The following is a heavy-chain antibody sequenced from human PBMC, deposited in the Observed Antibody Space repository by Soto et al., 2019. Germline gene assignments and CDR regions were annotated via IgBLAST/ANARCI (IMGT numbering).Heavy chain of an antibody. CDR2: ISGHNGNT. CDR3: ARDFEAGGQLVGGFDY. D-gene: IGHD6-6*01. Sequence: QVQLVQSGTEVKKPGASVKVSCKASGYTFTRFGINWVRQAPGQGLEWMGWISGHNGNTHSAQNFKGRLTVTTDTATSTAYMELRSLRADDTAVYYGARDFEAGGQLVGGFDYWGQGTLVTVSS. V-gene: IGHV1-18*01. CDR1: GYTFTRFG. J-gene: IGHJ4*02.